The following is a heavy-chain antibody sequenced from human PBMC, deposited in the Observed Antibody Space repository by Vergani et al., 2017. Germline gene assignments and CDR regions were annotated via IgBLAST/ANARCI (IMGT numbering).Heavy chain of an antibody. D-gene: IGHD3-22*01. J-gene: IGHJ4*02. Sequence: QVQLVESGGGVVQPRRSLRLSCAASGFSFSTYGMHWVRQAPGKGLEWVAVISYDGSNKYYGDSVKGRFTISRDNSKNTLYLQMNSLRAEDTAVYYCAKLPWPYYYDSSGYYYSVLAWGQGTLVTVSS. CDR2: ISYDGSNK. CDR1: GFSFSTYG. CDR3: AKLPWPYYYDSSGYYYSVLA. V-gene: IGHV3-30*18.